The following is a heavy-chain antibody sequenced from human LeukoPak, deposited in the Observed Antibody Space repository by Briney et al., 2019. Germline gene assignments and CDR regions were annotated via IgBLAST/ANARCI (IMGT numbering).Heavy chain of an antibody. CDR1: GGSINTSDYY. CDR3: ARLSWTAMLRSAFDY. Sequence: PSETLSLTCTVSGGSINTSDYYWGWIRQPPGKGLEWIGSIYYSGSTYYNPSLKSRLTISVDSSKKQFSLKLSSVTAADTAVYYCARLSWTAMLRSAFDYWGQGTLVTVSS. J-gene: IGHJ4*02. D-gene: IGHD5-18*01. V-gene: IGHV4-39*01. CDR2: IYYSGST.